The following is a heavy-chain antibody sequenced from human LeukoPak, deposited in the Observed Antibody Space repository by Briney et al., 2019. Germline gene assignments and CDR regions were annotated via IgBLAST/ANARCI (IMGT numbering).Heavy chain of an antibody. D-gene: IGHD3-10*01. CDR1: GFTFSRFG. CDR2: IHNDETFG. CDR3: AKGGESFRGNRDV. V-gene: IGHV3-30*02. J-gene: IGHJ6*04. Sequence: GESLKISCAASGFTFSRFGMQWVRQAPGKGLEWVAVIHNDETFGQYADSVKGRFTISKDNSQNTLYLEMKSLGDDDTAVYYCAKGGESFRGNRDVWGKGTTVTVSS.